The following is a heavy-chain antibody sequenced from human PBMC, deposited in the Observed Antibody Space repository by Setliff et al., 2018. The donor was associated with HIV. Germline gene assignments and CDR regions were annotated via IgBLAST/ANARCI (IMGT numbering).Heavy chain of an antibody. D-gene: IGHD6-13*01. CDR2: IIPIFATP. CDR3: ASAGYSSSWLNYYYYMDV. CDR1: GGTFSSSA. Sequence: SVKVSCKASGGTFSSSAISWVRQAPGQGLEWMGGIIPIFATPNYAQKFQGRVTITADESTSTAYMELSSLRSEDTAVYYCASAGYSSSWLNYYYYMDVWGKGTTVTVSS. J-gene: IGHJ6*03. V-gene: IGHV1-69*13.